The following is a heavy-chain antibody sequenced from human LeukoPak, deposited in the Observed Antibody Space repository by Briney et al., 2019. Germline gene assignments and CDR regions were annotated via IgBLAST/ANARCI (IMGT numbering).Heavy chain of an antibody. CDR3: ARGEYSGYYDY. CDR1: GGSFSGYY. CDR2: INPSGST. D-gene: IGHD5-12*01. Sequence: SETLSLTCAVYGGSFSGYYWSWIRQPPGKGLEWIGEINPSGSTNYNPSLKSRVTISVDTSKNQFSLKLSSVTAADTAVYYCARGEYSGYYDYWGQGTLVTVSS. J-gene: IGHJ4*02. V-gene: IGHV4-34*01.